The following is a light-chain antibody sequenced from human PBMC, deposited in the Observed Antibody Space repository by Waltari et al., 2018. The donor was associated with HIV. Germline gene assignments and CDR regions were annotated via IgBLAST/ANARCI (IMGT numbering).Light chain of an antibody. Sequence: SFDLTQTPSLSVSPGQTARISCSGDTLTKQYAYWYQKKTGQAPLLIIYNDIERPEGIPERFSGSTSGTSVTLTISEVQAEDEADYEGQSADMTVRIWLVGGGTKGT. CDR3: QSADMTVRIWL. CDR1: TLTKQY. CDR2: NDI. V-gene: IGLV3-25*03. J-gene: IGLJ3*02.